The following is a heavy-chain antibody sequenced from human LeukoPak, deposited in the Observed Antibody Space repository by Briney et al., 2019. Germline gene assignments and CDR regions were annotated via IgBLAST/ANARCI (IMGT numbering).Heavy chain of an antibody. CDR3: ARGYSSSSGTLLGY. J-gene: IGHJ4*02. CDR1: GDSISSGRYY. D-gene: IGHD6-6*01. Sequence: SETLSLTCTVSGDSISSGRYYWSWIRQPAGKGLEWIGRIYISERTNYNPSLKSRVTISLDTSKNQFSLKLSSVTAADTAVYYCARGYSSSSGTLLGYWGQGTLVTVSS. CDR2: IYISERT. V-gene: IGHV4-61*02.